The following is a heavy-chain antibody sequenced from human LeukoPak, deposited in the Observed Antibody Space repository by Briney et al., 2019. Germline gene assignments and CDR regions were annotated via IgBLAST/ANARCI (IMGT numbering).Heavy chain of an antibody. CDR2: INRDGSEK. CDR1: GFTFSSYW. D-gene: IGHD5-12*01. V-gene: IGHV3-7*01. J-gene: IGHJ4*02. Sequence: PGGSLRLSCAASGFTFSSYWMSWIRQAPGKGLEWVANINRDGSEKYYVDSVKGRFTISRDNAKNSLLLQMNSLRAEDTAMYYCARYLSGYGYWGQGTLVTVSS. CDR3: ARYLSGYGY.